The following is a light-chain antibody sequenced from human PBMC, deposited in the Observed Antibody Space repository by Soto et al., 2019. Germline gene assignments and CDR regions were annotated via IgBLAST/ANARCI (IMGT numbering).Light chain of an antibody. CDR3: AAWDDSLMGV. CDR2: SNN. Sequence: QAVVTQPPSASGTPGQRVTISCSGSSSNIGSNTVSWYQQLPGTAPKLLVYSNNQRPSGVPDRFSGSKSDTSASLAISGLQSEDEADYYCAAWDDSLMGVFGGGTKLTVL. CDR1: SSNIGSNT. V-gene: IGLV1-44*01. J-gene: IGLJ2*01.